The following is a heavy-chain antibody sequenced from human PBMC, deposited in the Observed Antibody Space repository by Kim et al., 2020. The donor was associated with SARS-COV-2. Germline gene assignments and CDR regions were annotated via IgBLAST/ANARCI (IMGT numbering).Heavy chain of an antibody. J-gene: IGHJ4*02. CDR3: ARNLLGGWVDF. CDR2: T. D-gene: IGHD6-19*01. Sequence: TSYAQKFQGRVTMTRDTSTSTVYMELSSLRSEDTAIYYCARNLLGGWVDFWGQGTLVTVSS. V-gene: IGHV1-46*01.